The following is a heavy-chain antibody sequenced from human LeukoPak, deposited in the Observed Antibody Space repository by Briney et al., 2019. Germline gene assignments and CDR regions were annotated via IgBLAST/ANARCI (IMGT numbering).Heavy chain of an antibody. CDR1: GGTFNSYA. J-gene: IGHJ5*02. CDR3: AREDYYGSGSFSNWLDP. Sequence: SVKVSCKASGGTFNSYAISWVRQAPGQGLEWMGGIIPIFGTTNYARKFQGRVTMTRNTSITTAYMELRSLKSDDTAVYYCAREDYYGSGSFSNWLDPWGQGTLVTVSS. V-gene: IGHV1-69*05. CDR2: IIPIFGTT. D-gene: IGHD3-10*01.